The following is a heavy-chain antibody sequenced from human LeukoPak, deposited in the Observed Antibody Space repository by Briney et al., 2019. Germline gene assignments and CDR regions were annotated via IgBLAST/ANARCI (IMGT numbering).Heavy chain of an antibody. Sequence: PSETLSFTCTVSGGSISSGDNYWSWIRQPPGKGLEWIGYIYYRGNAYYNPSLKSRVTISVDTSKNQFSLKLSSVTAADTAVYYCARTPVGYCCGGTCSNWFDPWGQGTLVPVSS. CDR1: GGSISSGDNY. J-gene: IGHJ5*02. CDR3: ARTPVGYCCGGTCSNWFDP. D-gene: IGHD2-15*01. CDR2: IYYRGNA. V-gene: IGHV4-30-4*08.